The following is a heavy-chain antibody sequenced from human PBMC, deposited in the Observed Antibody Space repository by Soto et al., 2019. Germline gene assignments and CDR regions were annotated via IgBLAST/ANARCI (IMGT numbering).Heavy chain of an antibody. CDR1: GFTFSSYS. J-gene: IGHJ4*02. V-gene: IGHV3-21*01. CDR2: ISSSSSYI. CDR3: ARGLHCSGGSCVFDY. Sequence: EVQLVESGGDLVKPGGSQRLSCAASGFTFSSYSMNWVRQAPGKGLEWVSSISSSSSYIYYADSVKGRFTISRDNAKNSLYLQMNSLRAEDTAVYYCARGLHCSGGSCVFDYWGQGTLVTVSS. D-gene: IGHD2-15*01.